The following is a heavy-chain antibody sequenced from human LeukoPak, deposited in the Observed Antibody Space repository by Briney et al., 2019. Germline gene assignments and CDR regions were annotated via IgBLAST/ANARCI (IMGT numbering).Heavy chain of an antibody. Sequence: ASVKVSCKASGYTFTSYDINWVRQATGQGLERMGWMNPNSGNTGYAQKFQGRVTMTRNTSISTAYMELSSLRSEDTAVYYCARGVIVVGNWFDPWGQGTLVTVSS. D-gene: IGHD2-2*01. CDR2: MNPNSGNT. J-gene: IGHJ5*02. CDR1: GYTFTSYD. CDR3: ARGVIVVGNWFDP. V-gene: IGHV1-8*01.